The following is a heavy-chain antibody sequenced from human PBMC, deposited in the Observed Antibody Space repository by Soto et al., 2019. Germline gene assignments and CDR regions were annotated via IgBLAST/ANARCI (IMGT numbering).Heavy chain of an antibody. D-gene: IGHD5-18*01. CDR1: GGTFSSYA. J-gene: IGHJ5*02. V-gene: IGHV1-69*13. CDR3: ARPRDTAMETYNWFDH. Sequence: SVKVSCKASGGTFSSYAISWVRQSPVQGLDWMGGIIPIFGTANYAQKFQGRVTITADESTSTAYMELSSLRSEDTAVYYCARPRDTAMETYNWFDHWGQGTLVTVSS. CDR2: IIPIFGTA.